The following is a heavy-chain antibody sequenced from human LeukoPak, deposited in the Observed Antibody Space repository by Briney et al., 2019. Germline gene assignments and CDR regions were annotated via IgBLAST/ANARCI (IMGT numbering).Heavy chain of an antibody. Sequence: PGRSLRLSCAASGFTFSSCAMHWVRQAPGKGLEWVAVISYDGSNKYYADSVKGRFTISRDNSKNTLYLQMNSLRAEDTAVYYCAKDLLGGVVLSDYMDVWGKGTTVTVSS. V-gene: IGHV3-30*01. CDR2: ISYDGSNK. CDR3: AKDLLGGVVLSDYMDV. D-gene: IGHD2-2*01. CDR1: GFTFSSCA. J-gene: IGHJ6*03.